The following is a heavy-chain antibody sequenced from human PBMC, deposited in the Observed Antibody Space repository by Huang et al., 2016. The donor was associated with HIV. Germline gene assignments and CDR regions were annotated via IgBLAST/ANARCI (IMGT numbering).Heavy chain of an antibody. V-gene: IGHV1-24*01. D-gene: IGHD3-22*01. J-gene: IGHJ4*02. CDR2: VDPEDGET. Sequence: QVQLVQSGAEVKKPGASVKVSCKVSGYTLTELSMHWVRQAPGKGLEWMGGVDPEDGETIYAQKFQGRVTMTEDTSTDTAYMELSSLRSEDTAVYYCATVYRRLRNHDSGDYYFDYWDQGTLVTVSS. CDR1: GYTLTELS. CDR3: ATVYRRLRNHDSGDYYFDY.